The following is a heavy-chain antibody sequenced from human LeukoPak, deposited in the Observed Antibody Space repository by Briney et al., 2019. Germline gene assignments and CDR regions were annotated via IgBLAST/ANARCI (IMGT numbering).Heavy chain of an antibody. Sequence: GGSLRPPWPAPGFSSSNYPIHWVCQPPAKGLEWVAVISYDGSKKYYADSVKGRFTISRDNSKNTLYLQMNSLRAEDTAVYYCARANWNYQDYWGQGTLVTVSS. D-gene: IGHD1-7*01. CDR3: ARANWNYQDY. V-gene: IGHV3-30-3*01. J-gene: IGHJ4*02. CDR2: ISYDGSKK. CDR1: GFSSSNYP.